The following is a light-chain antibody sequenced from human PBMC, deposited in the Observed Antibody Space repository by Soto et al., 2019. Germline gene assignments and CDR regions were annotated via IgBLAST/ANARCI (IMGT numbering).Light chain of an antibody. CDR1: QTVSNNY. CDR3: QQYSLSPWT. J-gene: IGKJ1*01. V-gene: IGKV3-20*01. Sequence: DIVLTQSPGTLSLSPGERATLSCRASQTVSNNYLAWYQQRPGQAPRLLIYGASSRVTGIPDRFVGSGSGTDFSLTIDRLEPEDLAMYHCQQYSLSPWTFGQGTKVQIK. CDR2: GAS.